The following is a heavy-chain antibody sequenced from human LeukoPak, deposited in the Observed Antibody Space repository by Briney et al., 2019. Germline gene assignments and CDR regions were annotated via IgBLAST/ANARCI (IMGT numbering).Heavy chain of an antibody. V-gene: IGHV3-30*18. Sequence: GGSLRLSCAASGFTFSSYGMHWVRHAPGKGLEWVAAISYDGSNKYYAYSVKGRFTISRDNSKNKLYLQMNSLRAEDTAVYYCAKGSDTAMSHYYYYYMDVWGKGTTVTVSS. CDR1: GFTFSSYG. CDR2: ISYDGSNK. CDR3: AKGSDTAMSHYYYYYMDV. D-gene: IGHD5-18*01. J-gene: IGHJ6*03.